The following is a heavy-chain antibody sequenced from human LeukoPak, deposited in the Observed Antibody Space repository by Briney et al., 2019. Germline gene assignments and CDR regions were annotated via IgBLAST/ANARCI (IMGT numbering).Heavy chain of an antibody. Sequence: ASVKVSCKASGYTFTGYYMHWVRQAPGQGLEWMGWINPNSGGTNYAQKFRGRVTMTRDTSISTAYMELSRLRSDDTAVYYCAREVDYGDYLWFDPWGQGTLVTVSS. CDR1: GYTFTGYY. D-gene: IGHD4-17*01. CDR3: AREVDYGDYLWFDP. CDR2: INPNSGGT. V-gene: IGHV1-2*02. J-gene: IGHJ5*02.